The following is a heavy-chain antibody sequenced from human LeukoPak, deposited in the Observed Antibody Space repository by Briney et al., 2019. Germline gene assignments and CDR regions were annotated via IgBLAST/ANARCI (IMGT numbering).Heavy chain of an antibody. Sequence: ASVKVSCKASGYTFTSYDINWVRQATGQGLEWMGWMNPNSGNTGYAQKFQGRVTITRNTSISTAYMELRSLRSDDTAVYYCAREYSYGFGYFMDVWGKGTTVTVSS. CDR3: AREYSYGFGYFMDV. CDR2: MNPNSGNT. D-gene: IGHD5-18*01. CDR1: GYTFTSYD. J-gene: IGHJ6*03. V-gene: IGHV1-8*03.